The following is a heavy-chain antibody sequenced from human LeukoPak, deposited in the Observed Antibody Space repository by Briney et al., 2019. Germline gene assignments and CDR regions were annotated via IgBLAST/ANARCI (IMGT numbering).Heavy chain of an antibody. CDR2: ISYDGSNK. Sequence: GRSLRLSCAASGFTFSSYAMHWVRQAPGKGLEWVAVISYDGSNKYYADSVKGRFTISRDNSKNTLYLQMNSLRAEDTAVYYCAKDDGRWLQIDYWGQGTLVTVSS. J-gene: IGHJ4*02. V-gene: IGHV3-30-3*01. CDR1: GFTFSSYA. CDR3: AKDDGRWLQIDY. D-gene: IGHD5-24*01.